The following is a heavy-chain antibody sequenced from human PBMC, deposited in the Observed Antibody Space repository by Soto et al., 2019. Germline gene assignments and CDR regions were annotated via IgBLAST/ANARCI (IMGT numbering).Heavy chain of an antibody. V-gene: IGHV3-74*01. D-gene: IGHD3-10*01. Sequence: SLRLSCAASGFTFDCYWMHSVRQAPGKGLVWVSRVHSGGTTTTYADSVKGLFTISRDNARNTVSLQMSSLRAEDTAIYYCARGDRGGFDLWGHGTMVTVSS. CDR1: GFTFDCYW. CDR3: ARGDRGGFDL. CDR2: VHSGGTTT. J-gene: IGHJ3*01.